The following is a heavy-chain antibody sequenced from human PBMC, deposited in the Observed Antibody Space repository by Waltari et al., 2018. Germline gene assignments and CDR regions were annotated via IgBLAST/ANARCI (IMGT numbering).Heavy chain of an antibody. J-gene: IGHJ6*03. D-gene: IGHD3-10*02. Sequence: EVQLVESGGGLVQPGGSLRCSCVASGSIFCSFLMCWLRQAPGKGLEWVANIKQDGSEKYYVDSVKGRFTISRDNAENSLSLQMNSLRAEDTAVYYCARYVRPIYYMDVWGKGTTVTVSS. CDR1: GSIFCSFL. V-gene: IGHV3-7*04. CDR3: ARYVRPIYYMDV. CDR2: IKQDGSEK.